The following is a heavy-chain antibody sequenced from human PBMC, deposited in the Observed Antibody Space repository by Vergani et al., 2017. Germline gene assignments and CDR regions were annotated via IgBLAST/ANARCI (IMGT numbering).Heavy chain of an antibody. CDR1: EYSFGNYW. Sequence: EVELVQSGPEMRKPGESLKISCKGSEYSFGNYWMGWVRQMPGKGLEWMGIIYPADSDTRYSPSFQGQVTISADKSISTDFLQWDSLKGSDTALYYCARHTTYTDSWGQGTLVTVSS. V-gene: IGHV5-51*01. CDR3: ARHTTYTDS. D-gene: IGHD1-1*01. CDR2: IYPADSDT. J-gene: IGHJ4*02.